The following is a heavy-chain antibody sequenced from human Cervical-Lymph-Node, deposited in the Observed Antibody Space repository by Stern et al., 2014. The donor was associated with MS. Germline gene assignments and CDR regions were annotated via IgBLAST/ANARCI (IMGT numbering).Heavy chain of an antibody. J-gene: IGHJ4*02. CDR1: GYTFTSYA. CDR3: ARDRGGSYADY. Sequence: VQLVESGAEVKKPGASVKVSCKASGYTFTSYAMHWVRQAPGQRLEWMGWINAGNGNTKYSQKFQGRVTITRDTSANTAYMELRSLRSEDTAVYYCARDRGGSYADYWGQGTLVTVSS. V-gene: IGHV1-3*01. D-gene: IGHD3-10*01. CDR2: INAGNGNT.